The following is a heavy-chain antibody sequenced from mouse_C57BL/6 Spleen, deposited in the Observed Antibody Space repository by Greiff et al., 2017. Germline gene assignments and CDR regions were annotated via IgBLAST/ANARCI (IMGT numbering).Heavy chain of an antibody. Sequence: EVKLQQSGAELVRPGASVKLSCTASGFNIKDDYMHWVKQRPEQGLEWIGWIDPENGDTEYASKFQGKATITADTSSNKAYLQLSSLTSEDTAVYYCTTVSIYYGNVYAMDYWGQGTSVTVSS. D-gene: IGHD2-1*01. CDR1: GFNIKDDY. CDR2: IDPENGDT. J-gene: IGHJ4*01. V-gene: IGHV14-4*01. CDR3: TTVSIYYGNVYAMDY.